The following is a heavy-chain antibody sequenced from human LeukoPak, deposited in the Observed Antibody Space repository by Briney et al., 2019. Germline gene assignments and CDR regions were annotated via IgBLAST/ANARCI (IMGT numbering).Heavy chain of an antibody. CDR2: INPSGGST. D-gene: IGHD3-10*01. CDR1: GYTFTSYY. Sequence: ASVKVSCKASGYTFTSYYMHWVRQAPGQGLEWMGIINPSGGSTSYAQKFQGRVTMTRDMSTSTVYMELSSLRSDDTAVYYCARAFYGSGSGQTYYYYYMDVWGKGTTVTVSS. CDR3: ARAFYGSGSGQTYYYYYMDV. J-gene: IGHJ6*03. V-gene: IGHV1-46*01.